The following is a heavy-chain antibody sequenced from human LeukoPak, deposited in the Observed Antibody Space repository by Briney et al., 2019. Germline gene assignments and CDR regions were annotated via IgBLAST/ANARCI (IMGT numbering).Heavy chain of an antibody. CDR3: ASHGRDSSSWYYFDY. D-gene: IGHD6-13*01. Sequence: GGSLRLSCAASGFTFSSYEMNWVRQAPGKGLEWVSYISSSGSTIYYADSVKGRFTISRDNAKNSLYLQMNSLRAEDTAVYYCASHGRDSSSWYYFDYWGQGTLVTVSS. V-gene: IGHV3-48*03. CDR2: ISSSGSTI. CDR1: GFTFSSYE. J-gene: IGHJ4*02.